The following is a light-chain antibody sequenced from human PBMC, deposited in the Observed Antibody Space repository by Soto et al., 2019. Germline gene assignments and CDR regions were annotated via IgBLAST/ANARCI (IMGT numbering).Light chain of an antibody. J-gene: IGKJ1*01. CDR1: QSISSY. CDR3: QQSYSTPPET. Sequence: DIQMTQSPSSLSASVGDRVTITCRASQSISSYLNWYQQKPGQAPKLLIYAASSLRSGVPSRFSGSGSGTDFTLTISSLQPEDFSTYYCQQSYSTPPETFGQGTKVEIK. V-gene: IGKV1-39*01. CDR2: AAS.